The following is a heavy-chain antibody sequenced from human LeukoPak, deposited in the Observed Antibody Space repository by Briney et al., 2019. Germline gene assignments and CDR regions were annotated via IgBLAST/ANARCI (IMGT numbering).Heavy chain of an antibody. CDR3: ARWGIRATIDY. CDR2: IYAGGSEK. CDR1: GFLFSRNW. Sequence: GGSLRLSCATSGFLFSRNWMAWVRQAPGKGLEWVANIYAGGSEKSYADSVRGRYTISRDNDRHSVYLQMDSLGGDDTAVYSCARWGIRATIDYWGQGTLVTVSS. J-gene: IGHJ4*02. D-gene: IGHD1-26*01. V-gene: IGHV3-7*01.